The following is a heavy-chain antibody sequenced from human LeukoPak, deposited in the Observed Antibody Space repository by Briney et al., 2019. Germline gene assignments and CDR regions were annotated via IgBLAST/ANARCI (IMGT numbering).Heavy chain of an antibody. D-gene: IGHD2-21*02. CDR2: IYISGST. Sequence: SETLSLTCTVSGGSISSYYWTWFRQPAGKGLEWIGRIYISGSTNYNPSLKSRVVMSVDTSRNQLSLKLRSVTAADTAVYYCARIKCGGDCRGYYYYYHMDVWGKGTMVTISS. CDR1: GGSISSYY. CDR3: ARIKCGGDCRGYYYYYHMDV. J-gene: IGHJ6*03. V-gene: IGHV4-4*07.